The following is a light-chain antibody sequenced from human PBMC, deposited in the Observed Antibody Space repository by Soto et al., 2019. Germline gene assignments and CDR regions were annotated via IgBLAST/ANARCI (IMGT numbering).Light chain of an antibody. Sequence: QVTQSASTLSASEGDRVTISCRTSQSVSIWLAWYQQKPGRAPKLLIYKSSILESGVPSRFSGSGSGTEFTLTISSLQPDDFATYYCQQFNTSPWTFGQGTKVDIK. CDR1: QSVSIW. V-gene: IGKV1-5*03. CDR3: QQFNTSPWT. CDR2: KSS. J-gene: IGKJ1*01.